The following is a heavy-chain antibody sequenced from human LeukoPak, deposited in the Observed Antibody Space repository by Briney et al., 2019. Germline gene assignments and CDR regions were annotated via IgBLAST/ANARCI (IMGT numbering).Heavy chain of an antibody. J-gene: IGHJ1*01. CDR3: ARADGVGVATPYFQH. V-gene: IGHV3-7*01. D-gene: IGHD6-19*01. Sequence: PGGSLRLSCAASGFTFSSYAMSWVRQAPGKGLEWVANINQDGSEKHYLDSVRGRFTISRDNAKNSLYLQMNSLRAEDTAVYYCARADGVGVATPYFQHWGQGTLVTVSS. CDR1: GFTFSSYA. CDR2: INQDGSEK.